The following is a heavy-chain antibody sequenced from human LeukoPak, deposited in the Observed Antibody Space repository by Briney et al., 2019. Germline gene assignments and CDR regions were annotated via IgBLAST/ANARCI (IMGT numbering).Heavy chain of an antibody. V-gene: IGHV3-30*18. CDR3: AKDWGAVLSASGSYYNH. CDR2: ISYDGSNK. D-gene: IGHD3-10*01. J-gene: IGHJ5*02. CDR1: GFTFSSYG. Sequence: GGSLRLSCAASGFTFSSYGMHWVRQAPGKELEWVAVISYDGSNKYYADSVKGRFTTSRDNSKNTLYLQMNSLRAEDTAVYYCAKDWGAVLSASGSYYNHWGQGTLVTVSS.